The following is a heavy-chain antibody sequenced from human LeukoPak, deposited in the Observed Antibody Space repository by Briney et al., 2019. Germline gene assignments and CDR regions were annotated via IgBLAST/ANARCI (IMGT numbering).Heavy chain of an antibody. V-gene: IGHV1-69*13. Sequence: GASVKVSCKASGGTFSSYAIIWVRQAPGQGLEWMGGIIPIFGTANYAQKLQGRVTITADESTSTAYMELSSLRYEHTAVYYCARDPITVTTGGRYYYYGMDVWGKGTTVTVSS. CDR1: GGTFSSYA. D-gene: IGHD4-11*01. CDR3: ARDPITVTTGGRYYYYGMDV. J-gene: IGHJ6*04. CDR2: IIPIFGTA.